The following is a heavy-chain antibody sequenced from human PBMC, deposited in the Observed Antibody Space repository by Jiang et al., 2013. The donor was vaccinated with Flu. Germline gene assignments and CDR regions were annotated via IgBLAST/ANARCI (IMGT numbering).Heavy chain of an antibody. CDR2: FDPEDGET. Sequence: GAEVKKPGASVKVSCKVSGYTLTELSMHWVRRAPGKGLEWMGGFDPEDGETIYAQKFQGRVTMTEDTSTDTAYMELSSLRSEDTAVYYCATSRRRYSSGWYYFDYWGQGTLVTVSS. CDR1: GYTLTELS. V-gene: IGHV1-24*01. D-gene: IGHD6-19*01. CDR3: ATSRRRYSSGWYYFDY. J-gene: IGHJ4*02.